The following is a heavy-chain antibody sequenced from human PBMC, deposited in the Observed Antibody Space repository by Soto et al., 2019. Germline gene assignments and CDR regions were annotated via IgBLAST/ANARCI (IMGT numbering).Heavy chain of an antibody. J-gene: IGHJ6*02. CDR2: MTSGGSPM. D-gene: IGHD2-2*01. Sequence: EVQLVESGGVLVQPGGSLRLSCAASGFTFSNYEMNWVRQAPGKGLEWVAYMTSGGSPMYYADSVKGRFTISRDNVRNSLFLQMNSLSAEDTAVYYCARLHGTSTNCSDNYYYGMDVWGPGTTVTVSS. CDR3: ARLHGTSTNCSDNYYYGMDV. CDR1: GFTFSNYE. V-gene: IGHV3-48*03.